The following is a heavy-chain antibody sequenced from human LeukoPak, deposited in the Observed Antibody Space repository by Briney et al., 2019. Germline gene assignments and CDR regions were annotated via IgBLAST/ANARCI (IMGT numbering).Heavy chain of an antibody. J-gene: IGHJ4*02. Sequence: GASVNVSCKASGYTFTSYDINWVRQATGQGLEWMGWMNPNSGNTGYAQKFQDRVTMTRNTSISTAYMELSSLRSEDTAVYYCARKDITGTAHDYWGQGTLVTVSS. D-gene: IGHD1-20*01. CDR2: MNPNSGNT. CDR1: GYTFTSYD. V-gene: IGHV1-8*01. CDR3: ARKDITGTAHDY.